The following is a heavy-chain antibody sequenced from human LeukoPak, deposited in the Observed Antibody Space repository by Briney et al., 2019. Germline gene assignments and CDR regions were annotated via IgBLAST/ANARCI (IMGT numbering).Heavy chain of an antibody. Sequence: SETLSLTCTVSGDSISNYYWTWIRQPPGKGLEWIGYIYYSGNTNYNPSLKSRVTISLDTSKNQFSLKLTSVTAADTAMYYCARRKAKTPNYFDYWGQGALVTVSS. CDR3: ARRKAKTPNYFDY. V-gene: IGHV4-59*08. J-gene: IGHJ4*02. CDR1: GDSISNYY. CDR2: IYYSGNT.